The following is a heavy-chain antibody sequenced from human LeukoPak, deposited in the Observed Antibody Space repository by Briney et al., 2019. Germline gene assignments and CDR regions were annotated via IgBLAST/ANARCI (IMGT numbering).Heavy chain of an antibody. J-gene: IGHJ4*02. CDR3: TTGKIVRVSDY. Sequence: GGSLRLSCAASGLTFRNAWMTWVRQAPGKGLEWVGRIKSKTDGGTTDYAAPVKGRFTISRDDSKNTLYLQMNSLKTEDTAVYYCTTGKIVRVSDYWGQGTLVTVSS. CDR2: IKSKTDGGTT. V-gene: IGHV3-15*01. D-gene: IGHD3-10*01. CDR1: GLTFRNAW.